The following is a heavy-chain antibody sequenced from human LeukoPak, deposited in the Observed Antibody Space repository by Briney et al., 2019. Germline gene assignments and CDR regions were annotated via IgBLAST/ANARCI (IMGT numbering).Heavy chain of an antibody. CDR1: GFTFSDHT. V-gene: IGHV3-21*01. CDR3: GRRPATIVTDY. Sequence: GGSLRLSCAASGFTFSDHTMTWVRQAPGKGLEWVSSITYSSTYIYYGDSVKGRFTISRDNSKNMVYLQMNTLRPEDTAVYYCGRRPATIVTDYWGQGTPVTVSS. CDR2: ITYSSTYI. D-gene: IGHD5-12*01. J-gene: IGHJ4*02.